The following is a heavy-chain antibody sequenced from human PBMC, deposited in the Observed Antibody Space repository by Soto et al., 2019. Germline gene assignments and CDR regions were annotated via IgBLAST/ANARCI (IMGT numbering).Heavy chain of an antibody. CDR3: ANAPVWGEYYFDSSGYYYVAD. D-gene: IGHD3-22*01. V-gene: IGHV3-30*18. CDR1: GFTFSNLG. Sequence: PGGSLRLSCAASGFTFSNLGMHRVLQAPGKGLEWVAVISYDGSNKYYADSVKGRFAISRDNSKNTLYLQMNSLRAEATAVYYCANAPVWGEYYFDSSGYYYVADWGQGTLVTVSS. J-gene: IGHJ4*02. CDR2: ISYDGSNK.